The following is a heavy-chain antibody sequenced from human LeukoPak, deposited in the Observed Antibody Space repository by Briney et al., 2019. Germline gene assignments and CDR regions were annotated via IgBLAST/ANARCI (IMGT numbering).Heavy chain of an antibody. CDR1: GFTFSGSA. D-gene: IGHD5-24*01. J-gene: IGHJ4*02. V-gene: IGHV3-73*01. CDR3: TRHLGDGYNLLVGGSVPYYFDY. Sequence: PGGSLRLSCAASGFTFSGSAMHWVRQASGQGLEWVGRIRSKANSFATAYAASVKGRFTISRDDSKNTAYLQMNSLKTEDTAVYYCTRHLGDGYNLLVGGSVPYYFDYWGQGTLVTVSS. CDR2: IRSKANSFAT.